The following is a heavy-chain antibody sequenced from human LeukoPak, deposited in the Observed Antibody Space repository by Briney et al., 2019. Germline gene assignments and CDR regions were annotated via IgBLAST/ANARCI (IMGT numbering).Heavy chain of an antibody. CDR1: GFTFSSYA. Sequence: GGSLRLSCAASGFTFSSYAMSWVRQAPGKGLEWVSSISNSGGRTFYTDSVKGRFTISRDNSKITLYLQMNSLRAEDTAVYYCAKSYNGYESEPDYWGQGTLVTVSS. CDR3: AKSYNGYESEPDY. CDR2: ISNSGGRT. J-gene: IGHJ4*02. V-gene: IGHV3-23*01. D-gene: IGHD5-12*01.